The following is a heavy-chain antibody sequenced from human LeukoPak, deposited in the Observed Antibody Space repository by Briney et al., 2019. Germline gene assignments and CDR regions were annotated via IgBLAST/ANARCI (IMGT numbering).Heavy chain of an antibody. V-gene: IGHV3-53*01. Sequence: AGGSLRLSCAASGFTVSSNYMSWVRQAPGKGLEWVSVIYSGCSTYYAESVKGRFTISRDNFKNTLYLQMNSLRGEDTAVYYCARNLVGRTCRWGQGTLVTVSS. D-gene: IGHD6-6*01. CDR3: ARNLVGRTCR. CDR2: IYSGCST. CDR1: GFTVSSNY. J-gene: IGHJ4*02.